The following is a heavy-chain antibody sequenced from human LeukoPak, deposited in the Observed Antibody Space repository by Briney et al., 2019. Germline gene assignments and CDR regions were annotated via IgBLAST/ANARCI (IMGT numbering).Heavy chain of an antibody. CDR1: GFTFSSYG. CDR3: ARDVTIVGGYDAFDI. J-gene: IGHJ3*02. CDR2: IWYDGSTK. Sequence: GGSLRLSCAASGFTFSSYGMHWVRQAPGKGLEWVAVIWYDGSTKYYADSVKGRFTMSRDNSKITLYLQMNSLRAEDTAVYCCARDVTIVGGYDAFDIWGQGTMVTVSS. V-gene: IGHV3-33*01. D-gene: IGHD1-26*01.